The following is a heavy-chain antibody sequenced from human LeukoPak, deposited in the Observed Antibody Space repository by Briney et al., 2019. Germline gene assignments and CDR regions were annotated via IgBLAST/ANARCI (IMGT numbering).Heavy chain of an antibody. CDR2: IYYTGST. CDR3: ASRTRFGELRFDY. J-gene: IGHJ4*02. V-gene: IGHV4-39*01. Sequence: SETLSLTCTVSGGSISTSSYYWGWIRQPPGKGLEWIGSIYYTGSTYYNPSLNSRVTVSVDTSKNQFSLKLSSVTAADTAMYYCASRTRFGELRFDYWGQGALVTVSS. CDR1: GGSISTSSYY. D-gene: IGHD3-10*01.